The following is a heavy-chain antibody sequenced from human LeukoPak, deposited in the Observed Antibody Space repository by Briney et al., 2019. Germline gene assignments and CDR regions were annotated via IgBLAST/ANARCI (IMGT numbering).Heavy chain of an antibody. Sequence: VESLQISCQGSGYSFTIYWIGWVRQMPGKGLEWMGIIYPGDSDTRYSPSFQGQVTISSDKSIRTAYLQWSSLKASDTAMYYCERFGNDYGDHQAHYFDYWGQGTLVTVSS. V-gene: IGHV5-51*01. CDR2: IYPGDSDT. J-gene: IGHJ4*02. CDR1: GYSFTIYW. D-gene: IGHD4-17*01. CDR3: ERFGNDYGDHQAHYFDY.